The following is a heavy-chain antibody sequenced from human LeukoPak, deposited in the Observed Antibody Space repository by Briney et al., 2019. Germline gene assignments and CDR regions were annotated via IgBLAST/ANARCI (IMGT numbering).Heavy chain of an antibody. D-gene: IGHD5-12*01. J-gene: IGHJ4*02. CDR2: ISSGSSYI. Sequence: GGSLRLSCAASGFTFSSYSMNWVRQAPGKGLEWVSFISSGSSYIYYADSVKGRVTISRDNAENSLYLQMNSLRAEDTAVYYCARNRLLDYWGQGTLVTVSS. CDR1: GFTFSSYS. V-gene: IGHV3-21*01. CDR3: ARNRLLDY.